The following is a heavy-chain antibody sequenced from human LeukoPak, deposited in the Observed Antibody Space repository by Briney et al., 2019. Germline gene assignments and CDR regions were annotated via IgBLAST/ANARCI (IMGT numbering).Heavy chain of an antibody. CDR1: GFTFSSYA. J-gene: IGHJ6*02. Sequence: GGSLRLSCAASGFTFSSYAMSWVRQARGKGLEWVSAISGSGGSTYYADSVKGRFTISRDNSKNTLYMQMNSLRAEDTAVYYCAKDTERLTIFGVVSAYGMDVWGQGTTVTVSS. V-gene: IGHV3-23*01. CDR2: ISGSGGST. CDR3: AKDTERLTIFGVVSAYGMDV. D-gene: IGHD3-3*01.